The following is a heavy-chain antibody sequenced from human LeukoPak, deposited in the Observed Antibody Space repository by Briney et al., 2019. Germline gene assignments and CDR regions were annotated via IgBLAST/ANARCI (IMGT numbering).Heavy chain of an antibody. J-gene: IGHJ3*01. CDR3: ARVDYSNDFDV. CDR1: GYTFTTYH. Sequence: GASVKVSCKASGYTFTTYHINWVRQATGQGFEWLGWMNPNNGNSGCAQKFQGRVTITMNTSISTAYMELSSLTSEDTAVYYCARVDYSNDFDVWGQGTMVTVSS. D-gene: IGHD4-11*01. V-gene: IGHV1-8*03. CDR2: MNPNNGNS.